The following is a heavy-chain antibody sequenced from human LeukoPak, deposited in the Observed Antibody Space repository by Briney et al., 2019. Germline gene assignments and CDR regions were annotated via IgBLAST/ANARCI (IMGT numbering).Heavy chain of an antibody. Sequence: PSETLSLTCTVSGGSINNYYWSWIRQPPGKALERIGYIYYSGSTNYNHSFKSRVTISVDTSKNQFSLKLSSVTAADTAVYYCARGTVVTPYYFDYWGQGTLVTVSS. V-gene: IGHV4-59*08. CDR1: GGSINNYY. J-gene: IGHJ4*02. D-gene: IGHD4-23*01. CDR3: ARGTVVTPYYFDY. CDR2: IYYSGST.